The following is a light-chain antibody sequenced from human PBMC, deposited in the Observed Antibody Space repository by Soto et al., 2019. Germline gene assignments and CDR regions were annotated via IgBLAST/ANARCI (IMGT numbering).Light chain of an antibody. CDR1: SSDIGSYNR. CDR3: SSYTSSTTYV. V-gene: IGLV2-18*02. CDR2: EVS. Sequence: QSVLTQPPSVSGSPGQSVTVSCTGASSDIGSYNRVSWYQQSPGTAPKLMIYEVSNRPSGVPDRFSGSKSGNTASLTISGLQPDDEAEYYCSSYTSSTTYVFGSGTKVTVL. J-gene: IGLJ1*01.